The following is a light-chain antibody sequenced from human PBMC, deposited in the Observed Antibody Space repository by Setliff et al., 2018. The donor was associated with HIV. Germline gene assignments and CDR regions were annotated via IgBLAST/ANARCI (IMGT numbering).Light chain of an antibody. Sequence: QSALTQPASVSGSPGQSITISCTGTSSDVGDYNYVSWYQQHPGKAPKLMISDVGNRPSGISNRSSGSKSGNTASLTISGLQAEDEADYYCSSYTSRTPLYVFGTGTKSPS. CDR3: SSYTSRTPLYV. CDR2: DVG. J-gene: IGLJ1*01. CDR1: SSDVGDYNY. V-gene: IGLV2-14*03.